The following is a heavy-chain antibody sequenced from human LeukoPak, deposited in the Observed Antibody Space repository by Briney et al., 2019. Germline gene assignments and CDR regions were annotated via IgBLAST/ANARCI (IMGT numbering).Heavy chain of an antibody. Sequence: SGGSLRLSCAASGFTFSSYAMSWVRQAPGKGLEWVSGIGSGVTTYYADSVKGRFTISRDNSNNTLYLQMNSLRAEDTAVYYCARHSRGRWYVFDYWGQGTLVTVSS. V-gene: IGHV3-23*01. CDR1: GFTFSSYA. CDR3: ARHSRGRWYVFDY. D-gene: IGHD6-13*01. J-gene: IGHJ4*02. CDR2: IGSGVTT.